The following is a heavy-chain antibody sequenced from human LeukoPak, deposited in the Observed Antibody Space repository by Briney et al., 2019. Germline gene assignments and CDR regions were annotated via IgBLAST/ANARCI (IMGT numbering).Heavy chain of an antibody. D-gene: IGHD6-19*01. CDR1: GGSISSYY. V-gene: IGHV4-59*01. Sequence: SETLSLTCTVSGGSISSYYWSWIRQPPGKGLEWIGYIYYSGSTNYNPSLKSRVTISVDTSKNQFSLKLRSVTAADTAVYYCARRRPSVAANYFDYWGQGTLVTVSS. CDR2: IYYSGST. J-gene: IGHJ4*02. CDR3: ARRRPSVAANYFDY.